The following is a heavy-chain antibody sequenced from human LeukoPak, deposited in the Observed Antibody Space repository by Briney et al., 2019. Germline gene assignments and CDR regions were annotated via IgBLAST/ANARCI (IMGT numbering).Heavy chain of an antibody. V-gene: IGHV4-61*01. CDR2: IYYSGST. CDR1: GYSISSGYY. CDR3: ARVGSEQWLEGFDY. D-gene: IGHD6-19*01. J-gene: IGHJ4*02. Sequence: NPSETLSLTCTVSGYSISSGYYWGWIRQPPGKGLEWIGYIYYSGSTNYNPSLKSRVTISVDTSKNQFSLKLSSVTAADTAVYYSARVGSEQWLEGFDYWGQGTLVTVSS.